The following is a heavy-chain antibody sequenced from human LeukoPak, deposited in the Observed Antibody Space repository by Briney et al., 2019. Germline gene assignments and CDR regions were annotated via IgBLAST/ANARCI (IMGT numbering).Heavy chain of an antibody. CDR3: ARDRAAAVTEYFQH. Sequence: GGSLRLSCAASGFTFSSYSMNWVRQAPGKGLEWVSSISSSSSYIYYAGSVKGRFTISRDNAKNSLFLQMNSLRDEDTAVYYCARDRAAAVTEYFQHWGQGTLVTVSS. D-gene: IGHD6-13*01. CDR1: GFTFSSYS. V-gene: IGHV3-21*01. CDR2: ISSSSSYI. J-gene: IGHJ1*01.